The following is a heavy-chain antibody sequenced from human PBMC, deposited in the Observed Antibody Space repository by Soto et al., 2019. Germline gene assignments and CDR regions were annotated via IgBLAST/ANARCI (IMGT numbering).Heavy chain of an antibody. V-gene: IGHV3-74*01. J-gene: IGHJ4*02. CDR1: GFIFSSHW. CDR3: ARDRPEVLNPTDHPMFDY. Sequence: EVQLVESGGGLVQPGGSLRLSCAASGFIFSSHWMHWVRQDPVRGLVWVARIKRDGSSTAYADSVKGRFTISRDNAKNTLYLQMNSLRVEDTAVYYCARDRPEVLNPTDHPMFDYWGQGTLVTVSS. CDR2: IKRDGSST. D-gene: IGHD2-8*02.